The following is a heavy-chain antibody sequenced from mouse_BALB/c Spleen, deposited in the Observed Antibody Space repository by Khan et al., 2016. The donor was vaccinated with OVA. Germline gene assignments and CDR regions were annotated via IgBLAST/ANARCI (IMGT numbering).Heavy chain of an antibody. V-gene: IGHV9-3-1*01. CDR1: GNTFTNYG. J-gene: IGHJ4*01. CDR3: ARHPNYACVMVY. D-gene: IGHD1-1*02. Sequence: QIQLVQSGPELKKPGETVKISCKASGNTFTNYGMNWVKQSPGKGLKWMGWINTYTGEPTYADDFKGRFAFSLETSASTAYLQINNLKNEDTATEGGARHPNYACVMVYWGQGTSVTVSS. CDR2: INTYTGEP.